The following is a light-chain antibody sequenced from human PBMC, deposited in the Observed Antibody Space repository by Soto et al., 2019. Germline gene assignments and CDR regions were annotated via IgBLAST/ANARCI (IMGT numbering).Light chain of an antibody. CDR2: FAS. V-gene: IGKV1-39*01. CDR1: QTIRNY. Sequence: DIQMTQSPSSLSASVGDRVTITCRASQTIRNYLNWYQQKPVKAPKLLIDFASSLQSGVPSRFSGSGSGIDFTLTITSLQPADFATYYCQQTYNTPITLGGVTKVEIK. J-gene: IGKJ4*01. CDR3: QQTYNTPIT.